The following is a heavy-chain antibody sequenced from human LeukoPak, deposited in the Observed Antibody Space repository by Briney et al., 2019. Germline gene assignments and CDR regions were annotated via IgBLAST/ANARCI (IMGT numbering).Heavy chain of an antibody. CDR3: ARGLRREQQLLRAFDY. Sequence: ASVKASCKASGYTFTNYDINWVRQATGQGLEWVGWMNPNSGNTGYAQKFQGRVAMTWNTSISTAYMDLSSLRSEDTALYYCARGLRREQQLLRAFDYWGQGTLVTVSS. V-gene: IGHV1-8*01. J-gene: IGHJ4*02. D-gene: IGHD6-13*01. CDR1: GYTFTNYD. CDR2: MNPNSGNT.